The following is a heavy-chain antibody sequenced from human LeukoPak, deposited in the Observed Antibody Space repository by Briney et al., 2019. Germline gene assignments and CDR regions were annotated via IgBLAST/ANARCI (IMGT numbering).Heavy chain of an antibody. CDR3: ARVRCTNGVCYTGRYFDN. CDR1: GGSISSYY. D-gene: IGHD2-8*01. CDR2: IYHSGST. J-gene: IGHJ4*02. V-gene: IGHV4-38-2*02. Sequence: SETLSLTCTVSGGSISSYYWGWIRQPPGKGLEWIGSIYHSGSTYYNPSLKSRVTISVDTSKNQFSLKLSSVTAADTAVYYCARVRCTNGVCYTGRYFDNWGQGTLVTASS.